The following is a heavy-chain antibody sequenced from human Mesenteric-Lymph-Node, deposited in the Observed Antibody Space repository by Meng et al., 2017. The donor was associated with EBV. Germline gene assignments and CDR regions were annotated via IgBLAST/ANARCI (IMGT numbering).Heavy chain of an antibody. J-gene: IGHJ1*01. CDR2: VFHIGST. CDR3: ARVSEISGTWLDC. V-gene: IGHV4-4*02. CDR1: GGSISGNNW. D-gene: IGHD1-7*01. Sequence: QVQLRESGPGLVKPLGTLSLTCVVSGGSISGNNWWSWIRQPPGKGLEWIGEVFHIGSTNYNPSLKSRVTISLDKSKNQFSLKLTSVTAADTAVYFCARVSEISGTWLDCWGQGTLVTVSS.